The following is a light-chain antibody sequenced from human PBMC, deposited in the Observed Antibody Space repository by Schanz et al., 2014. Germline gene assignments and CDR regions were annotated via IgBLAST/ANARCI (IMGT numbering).Light chain of an antibody. CDR3: AAWDDSLSGPV. CDR2: GNS. J-gene: IGLJ3*02. Sequence: QSVLTQPPSVSGAPGQRVTISCTGSSSNIGAPYDVHWYQQLPGAAPKLLIYGNSNRPSGVPDRFSGSKSGTSASLAISGLQSEDEADYYCAAWDDSLSGPVFGGGTKLTVL. CDR1: SSNIGAPYD. V-gene: IGLV1-40*01.